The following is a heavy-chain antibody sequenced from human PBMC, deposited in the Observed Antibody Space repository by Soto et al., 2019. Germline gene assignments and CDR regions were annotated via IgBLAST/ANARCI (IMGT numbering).Heavy chain of an antibody. Sequence: QVQLQESGPGLVKSSETLSLTCTVSGGSVSSEHYYWNWIRQPPGKGLEWIGYFYYTGSTNYNPSLESRLTMSVDMSKNHCSLKLSSVTAADTAVYYWAGGTDGKKVAYWGQGTLVTVSS. CDR3: AGGTDGKKVAY. V-gene: IGHV4-61*03. J-gene: IGHJ4*02. CDR2: FYYTGST. D-gene: IGHD5-12*01. CDR1: GGSVSSEHYY.